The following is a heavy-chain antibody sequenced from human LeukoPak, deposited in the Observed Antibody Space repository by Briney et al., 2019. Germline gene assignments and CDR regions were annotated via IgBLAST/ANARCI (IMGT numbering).Heavy chain of an antibody. Sequence: ASVKVSCKASGYTFTSYYMHWVRQAPGQGLEWMGIINPSGGSTSYAQKFQGRVTMTRDTSTSTVYMELRSPRSDDTAVYYCATHRGYCSSTSCQNELELDYWGQGTLVTVSS. D-gene: IGHD2-2*03. CDR3: ATHRGYCSSTSCQNELELDY. CDR2: INPSGGST. V-gene: IGHV1-46*01. CDR1: GYTFTSYY. J-gene: IGHJ4*02.